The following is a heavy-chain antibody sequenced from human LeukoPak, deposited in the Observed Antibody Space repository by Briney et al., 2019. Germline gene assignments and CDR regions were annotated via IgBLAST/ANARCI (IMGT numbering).Heavy chain of an antibody. CDR1: GFTFSSYS. CDR2: ISSSSSYI. D-gene: IGHD6-19*01. V-gene: IGHV3-21*04. Sequence: GGSLRLSCAASGFTFSSYSMNWVRQAPGKGLEWVSSISSSSSYIYYADSVKGRFTISRDNSKNTLYLQMNSLRAEDTAVYYCAKGLIAVAGTGEFDYWGQGTLVTVSS. CDR3: AKGLIAVAGTGEFDY. J-gene: IGHJ4*02.